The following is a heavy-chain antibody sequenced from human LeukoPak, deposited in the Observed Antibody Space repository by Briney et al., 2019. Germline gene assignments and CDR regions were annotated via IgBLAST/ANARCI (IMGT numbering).Heavy chain of an antibody. CDR2: INSDGSST. CDR3: ARETYYYDSSGYYLGGFDY. Sequence: GGSLRLSCAASGFTFSSYWMHWVRQAPGKGLVWVSRINSDGSSTSYADSVKGRFTISRDNAKNTLYLQMNSLRAEDTAVYYCARETYYYDSSGYYLGGFDYWGQGTLVTVSS. V-gene: IGHV3-74*01. CDR1: GFTFSSYW. J-gene: IGHJ4*02. D-gene: IGHD3-22*01.